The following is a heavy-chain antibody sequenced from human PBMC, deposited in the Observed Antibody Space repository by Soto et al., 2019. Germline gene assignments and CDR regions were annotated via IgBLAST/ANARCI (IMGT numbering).Heavy chain of an antibody. Sequence: PGGSLRLSCAASGFTFSSYGMHWVRQAPGKGLEWVAVIWYDGSNKYYADSVKDRFTISRDNSKNTLYLQMNSLRAEDTAVYYCARDFYDSSGPFDPWGQGTLVTVSS. D-gene: IGHD3-22*01. V-gene: IGHV3-33*01. CDR1: GFTFSSYG. CDR2: IWYDGSNK. J-gene: IGHJ5*02. CDR3: ARDFYDSSGPFDP.